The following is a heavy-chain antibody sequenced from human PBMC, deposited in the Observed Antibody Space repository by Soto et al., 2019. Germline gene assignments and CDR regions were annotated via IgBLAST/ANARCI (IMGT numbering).Heavy chain of an antibody. CDR3: ARGHRSWFGEFNYYMDV. D-gene: IGHD3-10*01. Sequence: ASVKVSCKASGYTFTSYDINWVRQATGQGLEWMGWMNPNSGNTGYAQKFQGRVTMTRNTSISTAYMELSSLRSEDTAVYYCARGHRSWFGEFNYYMDVWGKGTKVTVSS. CDR1: GYTFTSYD. J-gene: IGHJ6*03. CDR2: MNPNSGNT. V-gene: IGHV1-8*01.